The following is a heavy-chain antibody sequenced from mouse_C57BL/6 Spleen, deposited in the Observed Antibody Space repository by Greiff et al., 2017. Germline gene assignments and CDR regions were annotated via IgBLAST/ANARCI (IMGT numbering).Heavy chain of an antibody. Sequence: VQLQQSGAELVRPGASVTLSCKASGYTFTDYEMHWVKQTPVHGLEWIGAIDPETGGTAYNQKFKGKAILTADKSSSTAYMELRSLTSEDSAVYYCTRRAYSNYCFFDYWGQGTTLTVSS. V-gene: IGHV1-15*01. CDR1: GYTFTDYE. J-gene: IGHJ2*01. CDR3: TRRAYSNYCFFDY. D-gene: IGHD2-5*01. CDR2: IDPETGGT.